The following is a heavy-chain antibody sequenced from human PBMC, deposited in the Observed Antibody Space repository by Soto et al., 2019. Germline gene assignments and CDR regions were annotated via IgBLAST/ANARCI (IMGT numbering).Heavy chain of an antibody. Sequence: GESLKISCKGSGYSFTSYWIGWVRQMPGKGLGWMGIIYPGDSDTRYSPSFQGQVTISADKSISTAYLQWSSLKASDTAMYYCARLGGPHHFLDYYYGMDVWGQGTTVTVSS. CDR3: ARLGGPHHFLDYYYGMDV. CDR2: IYPGDSDT. CDR1: GYSFTSYW. J-gene: IGHJ6*02. V-gene: IGHV5-51*01. D-gene: IGHD3-16*01.